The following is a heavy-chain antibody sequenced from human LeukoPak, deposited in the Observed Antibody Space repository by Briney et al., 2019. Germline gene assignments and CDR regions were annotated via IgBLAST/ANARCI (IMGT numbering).Heavy chain of an antibody. CDR1: GGSISSGDYY. CDR3: ARVDSSSWSKGAPAFDI. CDR2: IYYGGST. V-gene: IGHV4-30-4*01. J-gene: IGHJ3*02. D-gene: IGHD6-13*01. Sequence: SETLSLTCTVSGGSISSGDYYWSWIRQPPGKGLEWIGYIYYGGSTYYNPSLKSRVTISVDTSKNQFSLKLSPVTAADTAVYYCARVDSSSWSKGAPAFDIWGQGTMVTVSS.